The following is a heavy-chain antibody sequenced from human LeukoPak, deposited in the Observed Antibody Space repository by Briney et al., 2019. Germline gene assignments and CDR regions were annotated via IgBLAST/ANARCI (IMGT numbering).Heavy chain of an antibody. CDR2: ISAYNGNT. Sequence: GASVKVSCKASGYTFTSYGISWVRQAPGQGLEWMGWISAYNGNTNYAQKLQGRVTMTTDTSTSTAYMELRSLRSDDTAVYYCATERSSSWRFWFDPWGQETLVTVSS. D-gene: IGHD6-13*01. CDR1: GYTFTSYG. J-gene: IGHJ5*02. CDR3: ATERSSSWRFWFDP. V-gene: IGHV1-18*01.